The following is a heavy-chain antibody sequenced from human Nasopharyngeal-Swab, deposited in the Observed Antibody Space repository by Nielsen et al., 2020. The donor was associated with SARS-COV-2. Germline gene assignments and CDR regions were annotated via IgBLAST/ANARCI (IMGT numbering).Heavy chain of an antibody. V-gene: IGHV3-23*01. J-gene: IGHJ3*02. Sequence: GESLKISCAASGFTFSSYAMSWVRQAPGKGLEWVSAISGSGGSTYCADSVKGRFTISRDNSKNTLYLQMNSLRAEDTAVYYCAKAMIVVAYDAFDIWGQGTMVTVSS. CDR2: ISGSGGST. CDR1: GFTFSSYA. CDR3: AKAMIVVAYDAFDI. D-gene: IGHD3-22*01.